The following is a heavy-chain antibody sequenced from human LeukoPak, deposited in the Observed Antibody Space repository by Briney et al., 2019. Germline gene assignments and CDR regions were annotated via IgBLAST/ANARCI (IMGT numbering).Heavy chain of an antibody. CDR2: INPNSGGT. CDR1: GYTFTGYY. Sequence: ASVKVSCKASGYTFTGYYMHWVRQAPGQGLEWMGWINPNSGGTNYAQKFQGRVTMTRDTSISTAYMELSRLRSDDTAVYYCARAIDCSSTSCYNDAFDIWGQGTMVTVSS. D-gene: IGHD2-2*02. J-gene: IGHJ3*02. CDR3: ARAIDCSSTSCYNDAFDI. V-gene: IGHV1-2*02.